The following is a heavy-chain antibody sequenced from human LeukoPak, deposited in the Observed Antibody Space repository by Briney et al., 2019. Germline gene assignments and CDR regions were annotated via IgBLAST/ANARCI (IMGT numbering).Heavy chain of an antibody. CDR2: LIENGATT. CDR1: GFTFSSHA. D-gene: IGHD1-26*01. V-gene: IGHV3-23*01. J-gene: IGHJ4*02. Sequence: GGSLRLSCAASGFTFSSHAMSWVRRAPGKGLEWVSGLIENGATTYYADSVKGRFTISRDNSRNTMYLQMNSLRVEDTAVYYCVKDYQVGNSPAFGDYWGQGTLVTVSS. CDR3: VKDYQVGNSPAFGDY.